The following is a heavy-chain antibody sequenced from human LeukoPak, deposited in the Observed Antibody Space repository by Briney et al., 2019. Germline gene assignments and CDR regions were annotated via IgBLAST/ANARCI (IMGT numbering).Heavy chain of an antibody. Sequence: SETLSLTCTVSGGSISSGDYYWSWVRQPPGKGLEWIGEIYHSGSTNYNPSLKSRVTISVDKSKNQFSLKLSSVTAADTAVYYCAKNHYDFWSGYYPEYWGQGTLVTVSS. J-gene: IGHJ4*02. D-gene: IGHD3-3*01. V-gene: IGHV4-4*02. CDR1: GGSISSGDYY. CDR2: IYHSGST. CDR3: AKNHYDFWSGYYPEY.